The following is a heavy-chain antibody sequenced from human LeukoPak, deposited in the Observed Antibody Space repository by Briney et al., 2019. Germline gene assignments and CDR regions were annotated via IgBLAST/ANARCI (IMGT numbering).Heavy chain of an antibody. J-gene: IGHJ5*02. Sequence: SETLSLTCTVSGYSISSGYYWGWIRQPPGKGLEWIGYIYYSGSTNYNPSLKSRVTISVDTSKNQFSLKLSSVTAADTAVYYCARGDSNDSQGFDPWGQGTLVTVSS. CDR2: IYYSGST. CDR1: GYSISSGYY. D-gene: IGHD4-11*01. CDR3: ARGDSNDSQGFDP. V-gene: IGHV4-61*01.